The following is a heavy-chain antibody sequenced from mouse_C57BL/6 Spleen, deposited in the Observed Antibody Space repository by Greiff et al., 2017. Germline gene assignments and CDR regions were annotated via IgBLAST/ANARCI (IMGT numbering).Heavy chain of an antibody. J-gene: IGHJ1*03. Sequence: QVTLKVSGPGILQSSQTLSLTCSFSGFSLSTSGMGVSWIRQPSGKGLEWLAHIYWDDDKRYNPSLKGRLTISKDTSRNQVFLKITSVDTADTATDFCARRAFTTVVATRGWYFDVWGTGTTVTVSS. CDR2: IYWDDDK. CDR3: ARRAFTTVVATRGWYFDV. V-gene: IGHV8-12*01. CDR1: GFSLSTSGMG. D-gene: IGHD1-1*01.